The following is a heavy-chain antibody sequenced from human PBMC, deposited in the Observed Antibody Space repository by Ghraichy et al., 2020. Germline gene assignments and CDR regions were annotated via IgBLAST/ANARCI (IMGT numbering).Heavy chain of an antibody. CDR1: GYSFTSYW. CDR3: ARGSYYYDSSGLSRGPYYYGMDV. Sequence: GESLNISCKGSGYSFTSYWIGWVRQMPGKGLEWMGIIYPGDSDTRYSPSFQGQVTISADKSISTAYLQWSSLKASDTAMYYCARGSYYYDSSGLSRGPYYYGMDVWGQGTTVTVSS. D-gene: IGHD3-22*01. CDR2: IYPGDSDT. V-gene: IGHV5-51*01. J-gene: IGHJ6*02.